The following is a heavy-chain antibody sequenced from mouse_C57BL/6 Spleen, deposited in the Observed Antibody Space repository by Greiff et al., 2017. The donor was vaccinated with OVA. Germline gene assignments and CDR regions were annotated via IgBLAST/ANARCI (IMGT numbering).Heavy chain of an antibody. CDR3: ARGSRPYFDY. J-gene: IGHJ2*01. CDR2: IWSGGST. Sequence: QVQLQQSGPGLVQPSQSLSITCTVSGFSLTSYGVHWVRQSPGKGLEWLGVIWSGGSTDYNAAFISRLSISKDNSKSQVFFKMNSLQADDTAIYYCARGSRPYFDYWGQGTTLTVSS. V-gene: IGHV2-2*01. CDR1: GFSLTSYG.